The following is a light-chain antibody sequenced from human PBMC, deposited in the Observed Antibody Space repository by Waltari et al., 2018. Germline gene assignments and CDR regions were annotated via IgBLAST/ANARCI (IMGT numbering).Light chain of an antibody. CDR3: QQNNKWPLT. CDR2: GAS. Sequence: EILMTQSPATLSLSPGERATLSCRASQSVSSGLAWYQQKPGQNPRLLSYGASSRATGIPDRFSGRGSGTEFTLTISSLEPEDVAVYYCQQNNKWPLTFGGGTKGEIK. CDR1: QSVSSG. J-gene: IGKJ4*01. V-gene: IGKV3D-15*01.